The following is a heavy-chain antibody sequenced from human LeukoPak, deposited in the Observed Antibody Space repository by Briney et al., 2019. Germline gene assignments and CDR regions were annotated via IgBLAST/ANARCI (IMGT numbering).Heavy chain of an antibody. V-gene: IGHV4-34*01. CDR3: ASSTNRWFDP. Sequence: SETLSLTCAAYGGSFSGYYWSWIRQPPGKGLEWIGEINHSGSTNYNPSLKSRVTISVDTSKNQFSLKLSSVTAADTAVYYCASSTNRWFDPWGQGTLVTVSS. CDR2: INHSGST. D-gene: IGHD2-2*01. CDR1: GGSFSGYY. J-gene: IGHJ5*02.